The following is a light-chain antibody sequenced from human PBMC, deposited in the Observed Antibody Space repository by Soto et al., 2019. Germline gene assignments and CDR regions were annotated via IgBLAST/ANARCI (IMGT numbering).Light chain of an antibody. J-gene: IGKJ1*01. CDR1: QSVRSY. CDR2: GAS. CDR3: QQYGSSRT. Sequence: EIVLTQSPATLSLSPGERATLSCRASQSVRSYLAWYQQKPGQAPRLLIYGASNRATGIPARFSGSGSGTDFTLTISRLEPEDFAVYYCQQYGSSRTFGQGTKVDIK. V-gene: IGKV3-20*01.